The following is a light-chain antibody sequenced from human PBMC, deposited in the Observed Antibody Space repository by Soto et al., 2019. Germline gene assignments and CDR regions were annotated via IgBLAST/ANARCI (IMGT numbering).Light chain of an antibody. CDR2: GVS. J-gene: IGKJ1*01. CDR3: QQYKEWPPGT. CDR1: QSINSN. Sequence: EIVMTQSPATLSLSPGERATLSCRASQSINSNLAWYQQKPGQAPRLLIYGVSTRATGIPARFSGTGSGTEFTLTISSLQSEEFAVYYCQQYKEWPPGTFGQGTKVEIK. V-gene: IGKV3-15*01.